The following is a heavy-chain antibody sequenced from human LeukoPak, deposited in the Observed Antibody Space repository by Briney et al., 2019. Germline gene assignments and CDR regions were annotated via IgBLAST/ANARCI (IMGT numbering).Heavy chain of an antibody. J-gene: IGHJ4*02. Sequence: APVKVSCKASGYTFTGYYMHWVRQAPGQGLEWMGWINPNSGGTNYAQKFQGRVTMTRDTSISTAYMELSRLRSDDTAVYYCARVGSSGWYVHPTLDYWGQGTLVTVSS. CDR3: ARVGSSGWYVHPTLDY. CDR2: INPNSGGT. D-gene: IGHD6-19*01. CDR1: GYTFTGYY. V-gene: IGHV1-2*02.